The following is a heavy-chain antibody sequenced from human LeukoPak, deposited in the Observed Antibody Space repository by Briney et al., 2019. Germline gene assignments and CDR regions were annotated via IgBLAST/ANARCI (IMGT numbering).Heavy chain of an antibody. CDR3: ARDVGPRRDGYNPTDY. CDR2: IGGPSSYI. Sequence: GGSLRLSCAGSGFTFSKYSMNWVRQAPGKGLEWVSSIGGPSSYIYYADSVKGRFTISRDNAENSLYLQMNSLRVEDTAVYNCARDVGPRRDGYNPTDYWGQGTLVTVSS. D-gene: IGHD5-24*01. CDR1: GFTFSKYS. J-gene: IGHJ4*02. V-gene: IGHV3-21*01.